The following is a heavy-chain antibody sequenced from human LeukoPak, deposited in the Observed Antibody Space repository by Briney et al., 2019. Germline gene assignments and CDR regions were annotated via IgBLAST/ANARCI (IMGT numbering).Heavy chain of an antibody. Sequence: SVTVSCKASGGTFSSYAISWVRQAPGQGLEWMGGIIPIFGTANYAQKFQGKVTITADESTSTAYMELSSLRSEDTAVYYCARGWDYDSGGRPTAYVYWGQGTLVSVSS. CDR2: IIPIFGTA. J-gene: IGHJ4*02. CDR1: GGTFSSYA. V-gene: IGHV1-69*01. CDR3: ARGWDYDSGGRPTAYVY. D-gene: IGHD3-22*01.